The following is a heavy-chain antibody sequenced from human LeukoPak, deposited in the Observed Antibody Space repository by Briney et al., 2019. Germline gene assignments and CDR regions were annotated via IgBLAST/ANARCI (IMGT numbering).Heavy chain of an antibody. D-gene: IGHD6-19*01. CDR2: IYSSGST. Sequence: SETLSLTCTVSGGSISNYYWSWIRQPPGKGLERIGYIYSSGSTNYNPSLKSRVTISVDTSKNQFSLRLSSVTAADTAVYFCARAGYSSGWPTNWGQGTLVTVSS. J-gene: IGHJ4*02. V-gene: IGHV4-59*01. CDR3: ARAGYSSGWPTN. CDR1: GGSISNYY.